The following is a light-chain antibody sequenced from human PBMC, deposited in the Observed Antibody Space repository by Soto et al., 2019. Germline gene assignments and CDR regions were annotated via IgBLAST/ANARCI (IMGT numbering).Light chain of an antibody. CDR1: QNINNW. Sequence: DIQMTQSPSSLSASVGDRVTITCRARQNINNWLAWYQQKPGRAPKLLIYDASSLESGVPSRFSGSGSGTEFTRTISSLQPDAFAIYYCQQYNSPFGPGTKVEIK. V-gene: IGKV1-5*01. J-gene: IGKJ3*01. CDR2: DAS. CDR3: QQYNSP.